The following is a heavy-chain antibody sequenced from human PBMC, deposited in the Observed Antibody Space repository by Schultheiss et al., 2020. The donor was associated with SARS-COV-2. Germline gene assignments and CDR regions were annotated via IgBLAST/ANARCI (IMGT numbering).Heavy chain of an antibody. Sequence: ASVKVSCKASGYTFTSYAMHWVRQAPGQRLEWMGWSNAGNGNTKYSQEFQGRVTITTDTSTSTAYMELRSLRSDDTAVYYCATSSKLERDTDALDIWGQGTMVTVSS. J-gene: IGHJ3*02. V-gene: IGHV1-3*02. CDR2: SNAGNGNT. D-gene: IGHD1-1*01. CDR3: ATSSKLERDTDALDI. CDR1: GYTFTSYA.